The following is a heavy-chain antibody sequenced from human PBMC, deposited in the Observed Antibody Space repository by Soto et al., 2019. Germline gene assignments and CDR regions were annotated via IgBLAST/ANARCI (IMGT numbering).Heavy chain of an antibody. Sequence: PSETLSLTCTVSGASISGFYWSWIRKSAGKGLEWIGRIYATGTTDYNPSLKSRVMMSVDTSKKQFSLKLRSVTAADTAVYYCVRDGTKTLRDWFDPWGEGISVTVSS. CDR3: VRDGTKTLRDWFDP. D-gene: IGHD1-1*01. V-gene: IGHV4-4*07. CDR2: IYATGTT. CDR1: GASISGFY. J-gene: IGHJ5*02.